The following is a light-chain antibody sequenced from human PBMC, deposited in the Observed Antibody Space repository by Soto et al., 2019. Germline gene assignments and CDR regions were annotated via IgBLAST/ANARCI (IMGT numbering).Light chain of an antibody. J-gene: IGLJ3*02. CDR2: EVS. V-gene: IGLV2-23*02. CDR1: NSDVGSSNL. CDR3: CSLAPSRPAWV. Sequence: QSALTQPASVSGSPGQSITISCTGTNSDVGSSNLVSWYQQHPGRAPKLMIYEVSRRPSGVSNRFSGSKSGNTASLTISGLQAEDEADYHCCSLAPSRPAWVFGGGTKVTVL.